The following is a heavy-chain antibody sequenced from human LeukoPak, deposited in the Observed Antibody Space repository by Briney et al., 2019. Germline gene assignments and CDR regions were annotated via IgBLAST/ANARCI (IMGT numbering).Heavy chain of an antibody. D-gene: IGHD1-20*01. CDR2: ISAYNGKT. CDR1: GYTFTNYA. V-gene: IGHV1-18*01. CDR3: AREFWCNDNNCYLSSFDI. J-gene: IGHJ3*02. Sequence: ASVKVSCKASGYTFTNYAIIWVRQAPGQGLEWMAYISAYNGKTEYAQNMQGRVTLTTDTSTNTAYMELGSLRSDDTAVYYCAREFWCNDNNCYLSSFDIWGQGTVVTVSS.